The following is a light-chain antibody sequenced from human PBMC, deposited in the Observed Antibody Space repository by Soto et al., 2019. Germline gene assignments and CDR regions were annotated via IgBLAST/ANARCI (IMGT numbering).Light chain of an antibody. V-gene: IGLV1-44*01. J-gene: IGLJ1*01. CDR1: SSNIGSNT. Sequence: LTQPPSASGAPGQRVTISCSGSSSNIGSNTVNWYQQLPGTAPKLLIYTNNQRPSGVRDRFSGSRSGTSASLAISGLQSEDEADYYCAAWDDSLNGFVFGTGTKVTVL. CDR2: TNN. CDR3: AAWDDSLNGFV.